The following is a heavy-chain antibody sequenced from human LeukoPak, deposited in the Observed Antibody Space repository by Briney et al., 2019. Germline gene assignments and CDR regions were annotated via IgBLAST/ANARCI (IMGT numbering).Heavy chain of an antibody. CDR2: IIPIFGTA. Sequence: ASVKVSCKASGGTFSSCAISWVRQAPGQGLEWMGGIIPIFGTANYAQKFQGRVTITTDESTSTAYMELSSLRSEDTAVYYCARGLRSRRGYFDYWGQGTLVTVSS. V-gene: IGHV1-69*05. CDR1: GGTFSSCA. CDR3: ARGLRSRRGYFDY. D-gene: IGHD1-26*01. J-gene: IGHJ4*02.